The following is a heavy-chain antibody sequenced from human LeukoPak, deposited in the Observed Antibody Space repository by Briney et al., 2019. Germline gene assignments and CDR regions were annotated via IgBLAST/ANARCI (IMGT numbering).Heavy chain of an antibody. V-gene: IGHV3-53*01. D-gene: IGHD4-17*01. CDR3: ARGRQNYGDYPY. CDR1: GFTVSGDY. Sequence: PGGSLRLSCVVSGFTVSGDYISWFRQAPGKGLEGVSVLYYGVSTFYKDSVKGRFTTSGDNFNNTVYLQMNSLRAEDTAVYYCARGRQNYGDYPYWGQGTLVTVSS. CDR2: LYYGVST. J-gene: IGHJ4*02.